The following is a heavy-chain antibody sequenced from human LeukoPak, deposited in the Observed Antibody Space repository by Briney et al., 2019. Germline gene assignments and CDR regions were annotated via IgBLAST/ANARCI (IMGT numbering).Heavy chain of an antibody. J-gene: IGHJ3*02. CDR3: ARQDHYSDSSGNYPYAFDI. CDR1: GFTFEDYG. Sequence: GGSLRLSCAASGFTFEDYGMSWVRHAPGKGLEWVSGINWHGDRTGYADSVKGRFTISRDNAKNSLYLQMNSLRAEDTAVYYCARQDHYSDSSGNYPYAFDIWGQGTMVTVSS. V-gene: IGHV3-20*04. D-gene: IGHD3-22*01. CDR2: INWHGDRT.